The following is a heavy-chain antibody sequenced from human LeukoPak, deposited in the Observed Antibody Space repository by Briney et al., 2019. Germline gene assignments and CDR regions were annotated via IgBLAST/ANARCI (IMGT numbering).Heavy chain of an antibody. J-gene: IGHJ4*02. D-gene: IGHD5-18*01. Sequence: ASVKVSCKASGYTFTRYYMHWVRQAPGQGLEWMGWINPNSGGTNYAQKFQGRVTMTRDTSISTAYMELSRLRSDDTAVYYCARDNLRGYSYGYFFDYWGQGTLVTVSS. V-gene: IGHV1-2*02. CDR3: ARDNLRGYSYGYFFDY. CDR1: GYTFTRYY. CDR2: INPNSGGT.